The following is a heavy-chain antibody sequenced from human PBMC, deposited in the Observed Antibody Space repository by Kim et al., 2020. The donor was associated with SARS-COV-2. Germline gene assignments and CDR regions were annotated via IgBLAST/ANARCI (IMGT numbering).Heavy chain of an antibody. V-gene: IGHV1-18*01. J-gene: IGHJ2*01. Sequence: ASVKVSCKASGYTFASYGISWVRQAPGQGLEWMGWISAYNGNTNYAQKLQGRVTMTTDTSTSTAYMELRSLRSDDTAVYYCAREGMSRGGRYWYFDLWGRGTLVTVSS. CDR3: AREGMSRGGRYWYFDL. CDR2: ISAYNGNT. D-gene: IGHD1-26*01. CDR1: GYTFASYG.